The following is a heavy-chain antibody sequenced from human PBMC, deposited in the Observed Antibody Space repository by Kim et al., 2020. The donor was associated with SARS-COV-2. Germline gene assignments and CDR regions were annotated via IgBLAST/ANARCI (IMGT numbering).Heavy chain of an antibody. J-gene: IGHJ4*02. Sequence: GGSLRLSCAASEFTFGDYAMHWVRQVPGKGLEWVSGVSWNSVGIGYADSVKGRFTISRDNAKKSLFLQMNSLRVEDTAFYYCAKDISAYYDSSGSFDYWGQGSRVTVS. CDR1: EFTFGDYA. V-gene: IGHV3-9*01. CDR3: AKDISAYYDSSGSFDY. D-gene: IGHD3-22*01. CDR2: VSWNSVGI.